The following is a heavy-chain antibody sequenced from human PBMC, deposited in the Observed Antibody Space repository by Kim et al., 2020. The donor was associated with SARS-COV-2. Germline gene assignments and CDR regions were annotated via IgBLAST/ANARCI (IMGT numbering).Heavy chain of an antibody. CDR1: GGSISSGGYY. Sequence: SETLSLTCTVSGGSISSGGYYWSWIRQHPGKGLEWIGYIYYSGSTYYNPSLKSRVTISVDTSKNQISLKLSSVTAADTAVYYCARGAEISSSWYGGLYYYGMDVWGQGTTVTVSS. D-gene: IGHD6-13*01. J-gene: IGHJ6*02. CDR3: ARGAEISSSWYGGLYYYGMDV. CDR2: IYYSGST. V-gene: IGHV4-31*03.